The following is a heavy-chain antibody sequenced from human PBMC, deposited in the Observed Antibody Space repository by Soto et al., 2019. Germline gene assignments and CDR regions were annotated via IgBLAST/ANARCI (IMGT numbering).Heavy chain of an antibody. CDR3: AKIPITIRLGMDV. V-gene: IGHV3-23*01. Sequence: WGSLRLSCAASGFNCSSPAMSWVRQVPGKGLEWVSGINNNGANTYYADSVKGRFTISRDNSKNTLYLQMNSLRAEDTAVYYCAKIPITIRLGMDVWGQGTTVTVS. CDR2: INNNGANT. D-gene: IGHD3-3*01. CDR1: GFNCSSPA. J-gene: IGHJ6*02.